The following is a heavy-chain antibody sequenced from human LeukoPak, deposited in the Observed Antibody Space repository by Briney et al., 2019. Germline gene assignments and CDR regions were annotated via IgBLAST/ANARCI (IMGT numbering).Heavy chain of an antibody. D-gene: IGHD6-13*01. CDR3: ARDLGWGYSSSSGGWYFDL. CDR1: GGSISGYY. CDR2: IHDSGNT. Sequence: SETLSLTCTVSGGSISGYYWSWIRQPPGKGLEWIGFIHDSGNTYYNASLKSRVTISVDTSKNQLSLNLRSVAAADTAVYYCARDLGWGYSSSSGGWYFDLWGRGTLVAVSS. J-gene: IGHJ2*01. V-gene: IGHV4-59*01.